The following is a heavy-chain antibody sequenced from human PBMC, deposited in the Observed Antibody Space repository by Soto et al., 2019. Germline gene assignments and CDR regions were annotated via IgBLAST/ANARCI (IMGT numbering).Heavy chain of an antibody. CDR1: VFAFSRHA. CDR2: ISNSDDTT. Sequence: GESLRLSCATSVFAFSRHAMSWVRQTPGRGLEWLSSISNSDDTTYYAASVKGRFTISRDMSKSTLFLQMSSLRAEDTAVYYCAKGYADSDSWGPGTLVTVSS. CDR3: AKGYADSDS. D-gene: IGHD5-18*01. V-gene: IGHV3-23*01. J-gene: IGHJ4*02.